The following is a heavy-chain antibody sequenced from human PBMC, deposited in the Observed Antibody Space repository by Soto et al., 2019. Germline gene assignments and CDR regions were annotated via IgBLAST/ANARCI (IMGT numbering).Heavy chain of an antibody. Sequence: QVQLQESGPGLVKPSDTLSLTCTVSGGSISTYYWSWIRQPPGKGLERIGYIYYSGSSNYNPSLKSRVTLSVDTSKKQSTLNLTSVAAADTAVYYCARSGVSGDGDNGHYFDYWGQGTLVTVSS. V-gene: IGHV4-59*01. J-gene: IGHJ4*02. D-gene: IGHD3-10*01. CDR1: GGSISTYY. CDR2: IYYSGSS. CDR3: ARSGVSGDGDNGHYFDY.